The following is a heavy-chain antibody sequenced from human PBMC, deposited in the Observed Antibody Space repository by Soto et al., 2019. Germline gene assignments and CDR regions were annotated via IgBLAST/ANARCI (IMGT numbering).Heavy chain of an antibody. Sequence: QVQLQESGPGLVKPSQTLSLTCTVSGGSISSDGYYWSWIRQHPGKGLEWIGYIYYSGSTYYNPSLKSRITISVDTAKNRFSLKLSSVTAADTAVYYCARAYYGSRSPIRYYYYGMDVWGQGTTVTVSS. CDR1: GGSISSDGYY. CDR2: IYYSGST. CDR3: ARAYYGSRSPIRYYYYGMDV. J-gene: IGHJ6*02. D-gene: IGHD3-10*01. V-gene: IGHV4-31*03.